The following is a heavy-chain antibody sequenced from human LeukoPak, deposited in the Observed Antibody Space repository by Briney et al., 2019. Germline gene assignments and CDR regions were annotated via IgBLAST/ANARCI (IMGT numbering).Heavy chain of an antibody. J-gene: IGHJ4*02. CDR2: ISSSGSTI. CDR3: ARGRDVVVVAAAFDY. V-gene: IGHV3-48*04. Sequence: PGGSLRLSCAASGFTFSSYSMNWVRQAPGKGLEWVSYISSSGSTIYYADSVKGRFTISRDNAKNSLYLQMNSLRAEDTAVYYCARGRDVVVVAAAFDYWGQGTLVTVSS. CDR1: GFTFSSYS. D-gene: IGHD2-15*01.